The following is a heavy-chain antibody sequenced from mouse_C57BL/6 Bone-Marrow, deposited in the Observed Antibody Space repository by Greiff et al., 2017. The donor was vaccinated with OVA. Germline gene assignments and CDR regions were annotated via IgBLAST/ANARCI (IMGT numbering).Heavy chain of an antibody. D-gene: IGHD1-1*01. J-gene: IGHJ1*03. Sequence: QVQLQQSGAELVRPGASVTLSCKASGYTFTDYEMHWVKQTPVHGLEWIGAIDPETGGTAYNQKFKGKAILTADKSSSTAYMALRSLTSEDSAVYYCTRPLPITTVVARYFDVWGTGTTVTVSS. CDR3: TRPLPITTVVARYFDV. CDR2: IDPETGGT. CDR1: GYTFTDYE. V-gene: IGHV1-15*01.